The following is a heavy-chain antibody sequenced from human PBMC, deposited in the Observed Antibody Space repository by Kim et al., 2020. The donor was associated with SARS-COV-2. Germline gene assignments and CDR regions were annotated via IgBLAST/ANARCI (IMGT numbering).Heavy chain of an antibody. D-gene: IGHD3-9*01. J-gene: IGHJ4*02. CDR3: AKGALRYFDWSKGWYFDY. Sequence: KGRFTISRDNSKNTLYLQMNSLRAEDTAVYYCAKGALRYFDWSKGWYFDYWGQGTLVTVSS. V-gene: IGHV3-30*02.